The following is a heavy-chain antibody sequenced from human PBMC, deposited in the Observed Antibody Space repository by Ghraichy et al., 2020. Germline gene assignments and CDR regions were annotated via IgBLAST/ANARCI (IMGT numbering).Heavy chain of an antibody. J-gene: IGHJ3*02. Sequence: SETLSLTCAVYVGSFSGYYWSLIRQPPGKGLEWIGEINPTTGITNNSPSLKSRLTMLVDTSKNQFSLTLKSVTAADTAVYYCARRRELWSAAEGDAFDMWSQGTMVTVSS. V-gene: IGHV4-34*01. CDR1: VGSFSGYY. CDR2: INPTTGIT. D-gene: IGHD2-21*01. CDR3: ARRRELWSAAEGDAFDM.